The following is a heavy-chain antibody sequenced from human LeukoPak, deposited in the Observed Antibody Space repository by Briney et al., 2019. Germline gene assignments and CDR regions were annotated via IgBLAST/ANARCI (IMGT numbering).Heavy chain of an antibody. CDR1: GYTFTSYG. V-gene: IGHV1-18*01. CDR3: ARDSSGYGYGLYYFDY. CDR2: ISAYNGNT. Sequence: ASVKVFCKASGYTFTSYGISWVRQASGQGREGVGCISAYNGNTNYAQKLQGRVTMTTDTSTSTAYMELRSLRSDDTAVYYCARDSSGYGYGLYYFDYWGQGTLVTVSS. J-gene: IGHJ4*02. D-gene: IGHD5-18*01.